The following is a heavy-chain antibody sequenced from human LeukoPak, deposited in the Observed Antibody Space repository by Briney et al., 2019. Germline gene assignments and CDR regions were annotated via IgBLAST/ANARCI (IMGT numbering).Heavy chain of an antibody. V-gene: IGHV1-69*05. D-gene: IGHD3-22*01. CDR2: IIPIFGTA. CDR1: GGTFSSYA. J-gene: IGHJ4*02. Sequence: GASVKVSCKASGGTFSSYAISWVRQAPGQGLEWMGGIIPIFGTANYAQKFQGRVTITTDESTSTAYMELSSLRSEDTAVYYCTTSQGVSSGFYHYDYWGQGTLVTVSS. CDR3: TTSQGVSSGFYHYDY.